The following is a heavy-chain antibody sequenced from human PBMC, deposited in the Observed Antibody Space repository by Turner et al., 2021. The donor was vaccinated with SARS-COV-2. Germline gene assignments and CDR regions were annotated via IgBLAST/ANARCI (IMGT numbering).Heavy chain of an antibody. Sequence: EVQLVESGGGLVQPGGSLRLSCAASGFTFSNYSMNWVRQAPGKGLEWVSYISSSSSTIYYADSVKGRFTISRDNAKNSLYLLMNSLRAEDTAVYYCARERGYSYGPYYYGMDVWGQGTTVTVSS. D-gene: IGHD5-18*01. CDR1: GFTFSNYS. J-gene: IGHJ6*02. CDR2: ISSSSSTI. V-gene: IGHV3-48*01. CDR3: ARERGYSYGPYYYGMDV.